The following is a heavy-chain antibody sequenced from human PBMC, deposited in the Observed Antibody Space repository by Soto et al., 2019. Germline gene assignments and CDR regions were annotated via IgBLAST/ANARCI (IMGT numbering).Heavy chain of an antibody. CDR2: FSLRGTT. CDR1: GASITGSSY. V-gene: IGHV4-4*07. J-gene: IGHJ4*02. D-gene: IGHD2-8*02. Sequence: QVQLQESGPGLMKPSETLSLTCTVSGASITGSSYWSWIRQPAGKGLEWIGSFSLRGTTNYNPSLRSRVTMSADVSKNQFSLRLTSVTAADTALYYCTRGMTPPGAPAWYYFDSWGQGTLVTVSS. CDR3: TRGMTPPGAPAWYYFDS.